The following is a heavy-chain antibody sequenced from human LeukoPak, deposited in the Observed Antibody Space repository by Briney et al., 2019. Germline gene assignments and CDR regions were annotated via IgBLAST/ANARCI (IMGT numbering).Heavy chain of an antibody. CDR1: GGSISSYY. CDR2: IYSSGST. D-gene: IGHD4-17*01. J-gene: IGHJ4*02. V-gene: IGHV4-59*08. CDR3: ARVPSLRRFDY. Sequence: SETLPLTCTVSGGSISSYYWSWIRQPPGKGLEWIGYIYSSGSTNYSPYLKSRVTMSVDTSKNQFSLKLSSVTAADTAVYYCARVPSLRRFDYWGQGTLVTVSS.